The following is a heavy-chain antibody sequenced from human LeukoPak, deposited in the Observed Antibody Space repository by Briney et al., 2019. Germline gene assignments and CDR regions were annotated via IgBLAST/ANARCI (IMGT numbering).Heavy chain of an antibody. Sequence: SETLSLTCTVSGGSISSSSYYWGWIRQPPGKGLEWIGSIYYSGSTYYNPSLKSRVTISVDTSKNQFSLKLSSVTAADTAVYYCARLRGIIAARTYFDYWGQGTLVTVSS. V-gene: IGHV4-39*01. CDR2: IYYSGST. J-gene: IGHJ4*02. CDR1: GGSISSSSYY. D-gene: IGHD6-6*01. CDR3: ARLRGIIAARTYFDY.